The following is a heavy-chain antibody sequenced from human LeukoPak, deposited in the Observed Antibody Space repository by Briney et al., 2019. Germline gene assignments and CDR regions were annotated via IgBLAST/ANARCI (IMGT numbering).Heavy chain of an antibody. CDR2: ISGDGGST. V-gene: IGHV3-43*02. Sequence: GGSLRLSCAASGFTFDDYAMHWVRQPPGKGLEWVSLISGDGGSTYYADSVKGRFTISRDNSKNSLYLQMNSPRTEDTALYYCAKDGVAARPRGYYYYYMDVWGKGTTVTVSS. J-gene: IGHJ6*03. CDR1: GFTFDDYA. D-gene: IGHD6-6*01. CDR3: AKDGVAARPRGYYYYYMDV.